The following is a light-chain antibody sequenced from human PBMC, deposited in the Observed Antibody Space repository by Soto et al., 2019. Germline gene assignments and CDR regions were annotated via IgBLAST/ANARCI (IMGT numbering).Light chain of an antibody. CDR2: DDN. CDR3: GTWDSSLNIVL. V-gene: IGLV1-51*01. CDR1: SSNIGGNS. J-gene: IGLJ3*02. Sequence: QSVMTQPPSVSAAPGQKVTISCSGSSSNIGGNSVSWYQQLPGTAPKLLIYDDNKRPSGIPDRFSGSKSGTSATLGITGLQTGDEADYYCGTWDSSLNIVLFGGGTKLTVL.